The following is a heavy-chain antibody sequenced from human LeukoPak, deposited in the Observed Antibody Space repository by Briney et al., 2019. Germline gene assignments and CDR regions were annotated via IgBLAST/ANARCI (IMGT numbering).Heavy chain of an antibody. Sequence: PGGSLRLSCAASGFTFSSYSMDWVRQAPGKGLEWVSSIRSSSSYICYADSVKGRFTISRDNAKNSLYLQMNSLRAEDTAVYYCARKVITTSDYYGMDVWGQGTTVTVSS. CDR1: GFTFSSYS. CDR2: IRSSSSYI. D-gene: IGHD3-22*01. CDR3: ARKVITTSDYYGMDV. J-gene: IGHJ6*02. V-gene: IGHV3-21*01.